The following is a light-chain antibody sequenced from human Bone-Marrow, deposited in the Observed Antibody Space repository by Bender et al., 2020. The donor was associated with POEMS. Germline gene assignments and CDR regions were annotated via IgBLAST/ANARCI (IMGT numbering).Light chain of an antibody. CDR3: CSYAGSSWV. CDR2: EVN. J-gene: IGLJ3*02. CDR1: SSDVGGYNS. Sequence: QSALTQPPSASGSPGQSVTISCTGTSSDVGGYNSVSWYQQHPGKAPKLMIYEVNKRPSGVPGRFSGSKSGNTASLTISGLQTEDEADYYCCSYAGSSWVFGGGTKLTVL. V-gene: IGLV2-8*01.